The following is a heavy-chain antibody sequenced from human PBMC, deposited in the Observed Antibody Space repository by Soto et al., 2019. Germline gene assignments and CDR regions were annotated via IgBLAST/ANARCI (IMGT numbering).Heavy chain of an antibody. V-gene: IGHV3-23*01. J-gene: IGHJ6*03. CDR1: GFTFSSYA. CDR2: ISGSGGST. D-gene: IGHD5-12*01. CDR3: AKDREREYSGYDHSYYYYYMDV. Sequence: GGSLRLSCAASGFTFSSYAMSWVRQAPGKGLEWVSAISGSGGSTYYADSVKGRFTISRDNSKNTLYLQMNSLRAEDTAVYYCAKDREREYSGYDHSYYYYYMDVWGKGTTVTVSS.